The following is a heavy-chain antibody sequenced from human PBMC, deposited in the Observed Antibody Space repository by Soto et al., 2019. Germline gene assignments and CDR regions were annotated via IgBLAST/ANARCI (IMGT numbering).Heavy chain of an antibody. V-gene: IGHV3-15*01. CDR1: GFTFSNAW. J-gene: IGHJ6*03. CDR2: IKSKTDGGTT. Sequence: EVQLVESGGGLVKPGGSLRLSCAASGFTFSNAWMSWVRQAPGKGLEWVGRIKSKTDGGTTDYAAPVKGRFTISRDDSKNTLYLQMNSLKTEDTAVYYCTTVIPIAAAGTDYYYYMDVWGKGTTVTVSS. CDR3: TTVIPIAAAGTDYYYYMDV. D-gene: IGHD6-13*01.